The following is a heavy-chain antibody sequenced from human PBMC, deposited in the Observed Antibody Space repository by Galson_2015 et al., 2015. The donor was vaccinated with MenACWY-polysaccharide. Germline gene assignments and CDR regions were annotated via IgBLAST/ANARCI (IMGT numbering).Heavy chain of an antibody. Sequence: EALSLTCTVSGSALSTFCWSWLRQPPGKGLEWIGFIYYSGTTNYNPSLESRVTMSIDTSKKQLSLRLRSVTAADTAVYYCARGARSSGWPYFDYWGQGILATASS. CDR1: GSALSTFC. J-gene: IGHJ4*02. CDR3: ARGARSSGWPYFDY. CDR2: IYYSGTT. D-gene: IGHD6-19*01. V-gene: IGHV4-59*01.